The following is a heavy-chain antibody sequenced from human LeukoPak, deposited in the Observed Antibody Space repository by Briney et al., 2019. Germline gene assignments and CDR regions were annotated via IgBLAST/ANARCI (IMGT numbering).Heavy chain of an antibody. V-gene: IGHV4-4*07. CDR1: GGSISSYH. CDR3: ARDRRDILTGYPGWYFDL. Sequence: PSETLSLTCTVSGGSISSYHWSWIRQPAGKGLEWIGRIYTSGSTNYNPSLKSRVTMSVDTSKNQFSLKLSSVTAADTAVYYCARDRRDILTGYPGWYFDLWGRGTLVTVSS. D-gene: IGHD3-9*01. CDR2: IYTSGST. J-gene: IGHJ2*01.